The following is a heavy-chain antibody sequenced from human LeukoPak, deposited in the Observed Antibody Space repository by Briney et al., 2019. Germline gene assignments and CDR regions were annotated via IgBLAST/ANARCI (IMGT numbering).Heavy chain of an antibody. D-gene: IGHD6-19*01. J-gene: IGHJ4*02. Sequence: ASVKVSCKASGSTFSSYAISWVRQAPGQGLEWMGGIIPIFGTANYAQKFQGRVTITADESTSTAYMELSSLRSEDTAVYYCARDQGHSSGWYVNYFDYWGQGTLVTVSS. V-gene: IGHV1-69*13. CDR3: ARDQGHSSGWYVNYFDY. CDR1: GSTFSSYA. CDR2: IIPIFGTA.